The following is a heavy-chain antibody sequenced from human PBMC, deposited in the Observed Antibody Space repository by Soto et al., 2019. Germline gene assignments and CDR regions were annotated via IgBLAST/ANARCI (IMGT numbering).Heavy chain of an antibody. V-gene: IGHV4-34*01. CDR3: ARSPEGYYYYMGNDY. CDR1: GGSFSGYY. Sequence: QVQLQQWGAGLLKPSETLSLTCAVYGGSFSGYYWSWIRQPPGKGLEWIGEINHSGSTNYNPSLKSRVTISVDTSKNQFSLKLSSVTAADTAVYYCARSPEGYYYYMGNDYWGQGTLVTVSS. D-gene: IGHD3-10*01. J-gene: IGHJ4*02. CDR2: INHSGST.